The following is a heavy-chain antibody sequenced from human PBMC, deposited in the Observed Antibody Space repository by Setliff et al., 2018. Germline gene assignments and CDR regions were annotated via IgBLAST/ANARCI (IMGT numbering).Heavy chain of an antibody. V-gene: IGHV3-48*01. CDR2: IRDTGTTV. J-gene: IGHJ6*03. CDR3: VRDDVRGYYMDV. Sequence: GVSLKISCAASGFTFNTYLMNWVRQAPGKGLEWVSHIRDTGTTVHYADSVKGRFTISRDNAKNSLYLQMNSLRAEDTAVYYCVRDDVRGYYMDVWGKGTTVTVSS. D-gene: IGHD3-10*02. CDR1: GFTFNTYL.